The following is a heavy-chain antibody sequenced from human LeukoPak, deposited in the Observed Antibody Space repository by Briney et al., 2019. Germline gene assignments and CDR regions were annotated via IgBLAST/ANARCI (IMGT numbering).Heavy chain of an antibody. J-gene: IGHJ4*02. CDR3: ARDGGYDILTGYFDY. D-gene: IGHD3-9*01. CDR2: ISSSGSII. CDR1: GFTFSSYE. Sequence: GGSLRLSCAASGFTFSSYEMNWVRQAPGKGLEWVSYISSSGSIIYYADSVKGRFTISRDNAKNSLYLQMNSLRAEDTAVYYCARDGGYDILTGYFDYWGQGTLVTVSS. V-gene: IGHV3-48*03.